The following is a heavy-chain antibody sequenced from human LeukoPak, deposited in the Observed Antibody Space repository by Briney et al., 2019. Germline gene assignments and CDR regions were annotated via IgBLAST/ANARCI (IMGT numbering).Heavy chain of an antibody. V-gene: IGHV3-7*01. CDR3: ATNKRADI. CDR1: GGSISSSGYY. Sequence: HSSETLSLTCTVSGGSISSSGYYWGWIRQPPGKGLEWVANIKQDGSDQYYVDSVKGRFTISRDNAKNSLFLQMNNLRAEDTAVYYCATNKRADIWGQGTMVTVSS. CDR2: IKQDGSDQ. J-gene: IGHJ3*02.